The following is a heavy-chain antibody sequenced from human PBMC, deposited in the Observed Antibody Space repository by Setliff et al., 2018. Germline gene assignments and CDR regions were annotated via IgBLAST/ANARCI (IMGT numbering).Heavy chain of an antibody. CDR1: GYTFSSYA. V-gene: IGHV7-4-1*02. J-gene: IGHJ6*03. Sequence: VASVKVSCKASGYTFSSYAVNWVRQAPGQGLEWVGWINTNTGNPTYAQGFTGRFVFSLDTSVSTAYLQISSLKAEDTAVYYCARTSYELCGYYGNRCNHHMDVWGKGSPVTVSS. CDR2: INTNTGNP. CDR3: ARTSYELCGYYGNRCNHHMDV. D-gene: IGHD3-3*01.